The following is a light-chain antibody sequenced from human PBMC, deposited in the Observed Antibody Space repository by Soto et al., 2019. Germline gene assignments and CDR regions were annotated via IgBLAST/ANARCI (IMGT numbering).Light chain of an antibody. V-gene: IGKV1-5*01. Sequence: DIQMTQSPSTLSASVGDRVTITCRASQSFSSDLAWYQQKPGKAPTLLISDVSNLQSGIPSRFSGSGSGTEFTLSISSLQPDDFGTYYCQQKRAFGQGTKMDIK. CDR2: DVS. CDR1: QSFSSD. CDR3: QQKRA. J-gene: IGKJ1*01.